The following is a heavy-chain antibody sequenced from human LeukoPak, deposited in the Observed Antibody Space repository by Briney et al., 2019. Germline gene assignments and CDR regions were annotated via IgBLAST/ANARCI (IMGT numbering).Heavy chain of an antibody. CDR1: GFTFSSYW. CDR3: ARVPNWLDP. CDR2: INSDGSVT. V-gene: IGHV3-74*01. J-gene: IGHJ5*02. Sequence: GGSLRLSCSASGFTFSSYWMHWVRQAPGKGLVWVSRINSDGSVTNYADSVKGRFTISRDNAKNTLYLQMNSLRGEDTAVYYCARVPNWLDPWGQGTLVTVPS.